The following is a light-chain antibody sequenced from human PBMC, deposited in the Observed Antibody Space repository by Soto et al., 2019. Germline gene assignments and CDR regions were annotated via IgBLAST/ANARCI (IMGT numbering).Light chain of an antibody. CDR1: TGAVTSDNY. Sequence: QAVVTQEPSLTVSPGGTVTLTCASSTGAVTSDNYPNWFQLKPGQAPKSVIYSTTNKHSWTPARFSGSLLGGKAALTLSGVQHEDEAEYYCLLYYGGVYVFGSGTQLTVL. CDR3: LLYYGGVYV. V-gene: IGLV7-43*01. CDR2: STT. J-gene: IGLJ1*01.